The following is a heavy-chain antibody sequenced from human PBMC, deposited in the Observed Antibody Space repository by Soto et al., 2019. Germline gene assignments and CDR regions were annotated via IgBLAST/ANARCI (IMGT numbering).Heavy chain of an antibody. Sequence: GGSLRLSCAASGFTFSSYAMSWVRQAPGKGLEWVSAISGSGGSTYYADSVKGRFTISRDNSKNTLYLQMNSLRAEDTAVYYCAKVIAYSGYDLGYFDYWGQGTLVTVSS. V-gene: IGHV3-23*01. J-gene: IGHJ4*02. D-gene: IGHD5-12*01. CDR2: ISGSGGST. CDR3: AKVIAYSGYDLGYFDY. CDR1: GFTFSSYA.